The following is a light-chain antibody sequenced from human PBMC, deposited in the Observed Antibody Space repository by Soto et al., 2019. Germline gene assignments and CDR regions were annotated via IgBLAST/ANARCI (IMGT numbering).Light chain of an antibody. J-gene: IGKJ1*01. V-gene: IGKV1-39*01. CDR3: QQYNNWPPIT. CDR2: GAS. Sequence: DIQMTQSPSTLSGSVGYRFTITCRASQSISSHLNWYQQKAGKAPKLLISGASSLESGVPSRFSGSGSGTEFTLTIRSLQSEDFAVYYCQQYNNWPPITFGQGTTGDIK. CDR1: QSISSH.